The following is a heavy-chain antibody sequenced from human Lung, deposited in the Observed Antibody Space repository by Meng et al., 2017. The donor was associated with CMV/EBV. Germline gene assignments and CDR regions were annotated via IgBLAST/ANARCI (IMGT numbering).Heavy chain of an antibody. CDR1: GGXFSGYY. Sequence: SXTXSLXCAVYGGXFSGYYWSWIRQPPGKGLEWIGEINHSGSTNYNPSLKSRVTISVDTSKNQFSLKLSSVTAADTAVYYCARGGYCSSTSCYKLYRNWFDPXGQGXLVTVSS. D-gene: IGHD2-2*02. CDR2: INHSGST. V-gene: IGHV4-34*01. CDR3: ARGGYCSSTSCYKLYRNWFDP. J-gene: IGHJ5*02.